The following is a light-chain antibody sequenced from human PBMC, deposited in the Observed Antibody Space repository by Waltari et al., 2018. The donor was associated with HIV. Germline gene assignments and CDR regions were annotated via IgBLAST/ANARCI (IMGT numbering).Light chain of an antibody. V-gene: IGLV1-44*01. J-gene: IGLJ2*01. Sequence: QSVLTQPPSASGTPGQRVTISCSGRRSNIGSNPVSWYQQLPGTAPKLLSSDNNQRPSVVPDRFSGSKSGTSASLAISGLQSEDDGDYFCAAWDDSLNGLFGGGTKLTV. CDR1: RSNIGSNP. CDR3: AAWDDSLNGL. CDR2: DNN.